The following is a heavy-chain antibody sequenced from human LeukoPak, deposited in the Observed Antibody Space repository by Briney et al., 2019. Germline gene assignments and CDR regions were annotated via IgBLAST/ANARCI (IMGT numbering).Heavy chain of an antibody. Sequence: SVKVSCKASGGTFSSYAISWVRQAPGQGLEWMGGIIPIFGTANYAQKFQGRVTITADESTSTAYMELSSLRSEDTAVYYCARQSYYGSGSYSIVFDIWGQGTMVTVSS. CDR1: GGTFSSYA. V-gene: IGHV1-69*13. CDR2: IIPIFGTA. J-gene: IGHJ3*02. CDR3: ARQSYYGSGSYSIVFDI. D-gene: IGHD3-10*01.